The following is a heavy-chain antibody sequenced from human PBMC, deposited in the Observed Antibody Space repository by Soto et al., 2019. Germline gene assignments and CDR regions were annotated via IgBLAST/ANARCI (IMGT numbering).Heavy chain of an antibody. Sequence: QVQLVESGGGVVQPGRSLRLSCAASGFTFSSYGMHWVRQAPGKGLEWVAVIWYDGSNKYYADSVKGRFTISRDNSKNKVYLQMHSLRAEDTAVYYCARGVSCGWYRYYYGMDVWGQGTTVTVSS. CDR1: GFTFSSYG. J-gene: IGHJ6*02. D-gene: IGHD2-15*01. CDR2: IWYDGSNK. V-gene: IGHV3-33*01. CDR3: ARGVSCGWYRYYYGMDV.